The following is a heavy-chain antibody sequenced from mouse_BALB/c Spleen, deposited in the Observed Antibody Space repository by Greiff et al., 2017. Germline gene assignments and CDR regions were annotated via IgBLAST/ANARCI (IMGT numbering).Heavy chain of an antibody. D-gene: IGHD1-2*01. CDR3: ASRTTATSFDY. Sequence: QVQLQEPGAELVRPGASVKLSCKASGYSFTSYWMNWVKQRPGQGLEWIGMINPSDCETRLNQKFKDKATLTVDKSSSTAYMQLSSPTSEDSAVYYCASRTTATSFDYWGQGTTLTVSS. J-gene: IGHJ2*01. CDR1: GYSFTSYW. CDR2: INPSDCET. V-gene: IGHV1-61*01.